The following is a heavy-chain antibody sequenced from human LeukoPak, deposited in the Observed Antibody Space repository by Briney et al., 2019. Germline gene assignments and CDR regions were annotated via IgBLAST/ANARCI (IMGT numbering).Heavy chain of an antibody. CDR1: GGSISSHY. CDR3: ARHLIYCSSTSCYYNWFDP. V-gene: IGHV4-59*08. Sequence: SETLSLTCTVSGGSISSHYWSWIRQPPGKGLEWIGYIHYSGSTNYNPSLKSRVTISVDTSKNQFSLKLSSVTAADTAVYYCARHLIYCSSTSCYYNWFDPWGQGTLVTVSS. CDR2: IHYSGST. J-gene: IGHJ5*02. D-gene: IGHD2-2*01.